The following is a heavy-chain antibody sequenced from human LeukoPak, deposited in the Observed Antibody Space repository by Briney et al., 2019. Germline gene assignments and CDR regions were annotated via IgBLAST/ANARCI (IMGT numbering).Heavy chain of an antibody. CDR2: INPSGGST. V-gene: IGHV1-46*01. J-gene: IGHJ3*02. CDR1: GYTFTSYY. CDR3: ARDRVGPYYYDSSGYYHDAFDI. D-gene: IGHD3-22*01. Sequence: ASVKVSCKASGYTFTSYYMHWVRQAPGQGLEWMGIINPSGGSTSYAQKFQGRVTMTRDTSTSAVYMELSSLRSEDTAVYYCARDRVGPYYYDSSGYYHDAFDIWGQGTMVTVSS.